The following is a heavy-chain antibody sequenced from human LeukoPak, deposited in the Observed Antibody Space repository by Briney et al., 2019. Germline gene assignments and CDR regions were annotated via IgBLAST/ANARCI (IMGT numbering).Heavy chain of an antibody. CDR2: INPNSGGT. D-gene: IGHD3-9*01. CDR1: GYTFTGYY. CDR3: VCAKLNWRIFSY. V-gene: IGHV1-2*02. Sequence: ASVKVSCKASGYTFTGYYMHWVRQAPGQGLEWMGWINPNSGGTNYAQKFQGRVTMTRDTSISTAYMELSRLRSDDTAVYYCVCAKLNWRIFSYWVQGTLVTVSS. J-gene: IGHJ4*02.